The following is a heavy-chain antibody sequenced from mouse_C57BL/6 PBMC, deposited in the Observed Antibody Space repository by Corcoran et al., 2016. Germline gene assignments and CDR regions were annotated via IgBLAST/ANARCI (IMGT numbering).Heavy chain of an antibody. V-gene: IGHV1-22*01. CDR3: AKFRGENYFDY. J-gene: IGHJ2*01. Sequence: EVQLQQSGPELVKPGASVKMSCKASGYTFTDYNMHWVKQSHGKSLEWIGYINPNNGGTSYNQKFKGKATLTVNKSSSTAYMELRSLTSEDSAVYYCAKFRGENYFDYWGQGTTLTVSS. D-gene: IGHD3-2*02. CDR1: GYTFTDYN. CDR2: INPNNGGT.